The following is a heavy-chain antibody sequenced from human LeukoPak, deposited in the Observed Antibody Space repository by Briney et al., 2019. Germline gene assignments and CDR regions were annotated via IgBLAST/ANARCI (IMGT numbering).Heavy chain of an antibody. CDR2: IYSGGST. Sequence: GRSLRLSCAASGFTVSSNYMSWVRQAPGKGLEWVSVIYSGGSTYYADSVKGRFTISRDNSKNTLYLQMNSLRAEDTAVYYCARVSHGDYAGDWFDPWGQGTLVTVSS. J-gene: IGHJ5*02. CDR1: GFTVSSNY. CDR3: ARVSHGDYAGDWFDP. D-gene: IGHD4-17*01. V-gene: IGHV3-53*01.